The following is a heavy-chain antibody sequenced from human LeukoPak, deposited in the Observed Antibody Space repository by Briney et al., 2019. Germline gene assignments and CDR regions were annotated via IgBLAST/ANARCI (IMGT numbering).Heavy chain of an antibody. CDR3: ARAGFGCDYGRPSDYYYYYMDV. V-gene: IGHV1-69*13. CDR1: GGTFSSYA. CDR2: IIPIFGTA. D-gene: IGHD4-17*01. Sequence: SVKVSCKASGGTFSSYAISWVRQAPGQELEWMGGIIPIFGTANYAQKFQGRVTITADESTSTAYMELSSLRSEDTAVYYCARAGFGCDYGRPSDYYYYYMDVWGKGTTVTVSS. J-gene: IGHJ6*03.